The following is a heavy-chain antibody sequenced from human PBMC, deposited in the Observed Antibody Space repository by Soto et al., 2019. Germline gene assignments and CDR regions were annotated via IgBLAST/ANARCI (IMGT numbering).Heavy chain of an antibody. D-gene: IGHD2-2*01. V-gene: IGHV4-59*01. J-gene: IGHJ5*02. CDR2: IYYSGST. CDR3: AREFGQYQLLWDRLLGGWFDP. CDR1: GGSISSYY. Sequence: PSETLSLTCTVSGGSISSYYWSWIRQPPGKGLEWIGYIYYSGSTNYNPSLKSRVTISVDTSKNQFSLKLSSVTAADTAVYYCAREFGQYQLLWDRLLGGWFDPWGQGTLVTVSS.